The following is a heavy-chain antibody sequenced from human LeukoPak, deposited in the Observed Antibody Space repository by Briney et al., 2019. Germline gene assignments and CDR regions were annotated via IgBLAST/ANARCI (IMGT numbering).Heavy chain of an antibody. V-gene: IGHV4-59*01. CDR3: ARYVWGSYPTFEDY. CDR1: GDSIRNYY. CDR2: IYYSGST. J-gene: IGHJ4*02. D-gene: IGHD3-16*02. Sequence: PSETLSLTCAVSGDSIRNYYWSWIRQPPGKGLEWIGYIYYSGSTNYNPSLKSRVTISVDMSKNQFSLKLSSVTAADTAVYYCARYVWGSYPTFEDYWGQGTLVTVSS.